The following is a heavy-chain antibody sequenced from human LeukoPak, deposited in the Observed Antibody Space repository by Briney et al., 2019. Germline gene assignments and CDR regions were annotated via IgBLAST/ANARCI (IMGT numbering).Heavy chain of an antibody. D-gene: IGHD6-6*01. J-gene: IGHJ6*03. CDR3: ARKAGKQLVGRRNYYYYMDV. Sequence: SETLSLTCAVYGGSFSGYYWSWIRQPPGKGLEWIGEINHSGSTNYNPPLKSRVTISVDTSKNQFSLKLSSVTAADTAVYYCARKAGKQLVGRRNYYYYMDVWGKGTTVTVSS. CDR1: GGSFSGYY. V-gene: IGHV4-34*01. CDR2: INHSGST.